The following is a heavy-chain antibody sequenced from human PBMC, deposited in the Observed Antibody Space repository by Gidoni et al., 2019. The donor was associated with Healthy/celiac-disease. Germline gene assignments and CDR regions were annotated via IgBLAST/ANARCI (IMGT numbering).Heavy chain of an antibody. J-gene: IGHJ4*02. V-gene: IGHV3-7*03. CDR1: GSTFRSYW. CDR2: IKQDGSEK. CDR3: AREGGSSGYSDY. Sequence: EVQLVESGGGLVQPGGYLRPPCEAPGSTFRSYWMNWVRQAPGKGLEGVANIKQDGSEKYYVDSVKGRFTISRDNAKNSLYLQMNSLRAEDTAVYYCAREGGSSGYSDYWGQGTLVTVSS. D-gene: IGHD3-22*01.